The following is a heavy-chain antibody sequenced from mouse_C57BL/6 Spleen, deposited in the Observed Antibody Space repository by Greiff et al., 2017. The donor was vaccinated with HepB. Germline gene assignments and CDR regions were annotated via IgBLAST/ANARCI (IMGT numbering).Heavy chain of an antibody. D-gene: IGHD2-1*01. Sequence: VQLQQSGAELVKPGASVKLSCKASGYTFTSYWMQWVKQRPGQGLEWIGEIDPSDSYTNYNQKFKGKATLTVDTSSSTAYMQLSSLTSEDSAVYYCARRGGNYWYFDVWGTGTTVTVSS. CDR3: ARRGGNYWYFDV. V-gene: IGHV1-50*01. CDR2: IDPSDSYT. J-gene: IGHJ1*03. CDR1: GYTFTSYW.